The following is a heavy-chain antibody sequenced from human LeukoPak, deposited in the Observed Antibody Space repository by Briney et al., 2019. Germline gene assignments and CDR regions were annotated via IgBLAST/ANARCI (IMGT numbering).Heavy chain of an antibody. D-gene: IGHD3-10*01. Sequence: SETLSLTCTVSGASISGYYWSWIRQPPGKGLEWIGYIYYSGSTNYNPSLKSRVTITVDTSKNQFSLKLSSVTAADTAVYYCARGELLWFGELRGIDIWGQGTMVTVSS. CDR1: GASISGYY. V-gene: IGHV4-59*01. CDR2: IYYSGST. CDR3: ARGELLWFGELRGIDI. J-gene: IGHJ3*02.